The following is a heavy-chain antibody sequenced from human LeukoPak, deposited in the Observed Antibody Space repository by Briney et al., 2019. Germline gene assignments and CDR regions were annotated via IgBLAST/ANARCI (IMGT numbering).Heavy chain of an antibody. J-gene: IGHJ6*04. Sequence: GGSLRLSCAASGFTFSSFGMNWVRQAPGKGLEWVSYISSSGSTIYYADSVKGRFTISRDNAKNSLYLQMNSLRAEDTAVYYCATPRHCSGGSCYSTVWGKGTTVTISS. D-gene: IGHD2-15*01. V-gene: IGHV3-48*04. CDR1: GFTFSSFG. CDR3: ATPRHCSGGSCYSTV. CDR2: ISSSGSTI.